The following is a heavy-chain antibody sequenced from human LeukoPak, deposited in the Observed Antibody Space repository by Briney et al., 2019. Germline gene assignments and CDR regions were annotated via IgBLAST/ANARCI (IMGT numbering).Heavy chain of an antibody. CDR3: ARGHGGNYRTPFDY. CDR2: IDPSGGST. V-gene: IGHV1-46*01. CDR1: GYTFTSYY. D-gene: IGHD1-7*01. J-gene: IGHJ4*02. Sequence: ASVKVSCKASGYTFTSYYMHWVRQAPGQGLEWMGIIDPSGGSTNYAQKLQGRVTMTTDTSTSTAYMELRSLRSDDTAVYYCARGHGGNYRTPFDYWGQGTLVTVSS.